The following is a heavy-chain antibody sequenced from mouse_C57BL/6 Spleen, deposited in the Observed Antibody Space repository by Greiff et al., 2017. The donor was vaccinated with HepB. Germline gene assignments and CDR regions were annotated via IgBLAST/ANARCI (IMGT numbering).Heavy chain of an antibody. Sequence: VQLKESGPELVKPGASVKISCKASGYSFTDYNMNWVKQSNGKSLEWIGVINPNYGTTSYNQKFKGKATLTVDQSSSTAYMQLNSLTSEDSAVYYCARRIYDGYYDYAMDYWGQGTSVTVSS. J-gene: IGHJ4*01. V-gene: IGHV1-39*01. CDR2: INPNYGTT. CDR1: GYSFTDYN. CDR3: ARRIYDGYYDYAMDY. D-gene: IGHD2-3*01.